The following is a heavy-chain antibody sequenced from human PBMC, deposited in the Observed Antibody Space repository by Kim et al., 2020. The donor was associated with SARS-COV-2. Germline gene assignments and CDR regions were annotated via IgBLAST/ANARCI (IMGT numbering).Heavy chain of an antibody. V-gene: IGHV4-4*02. CDR1: GGSISSSNW. CDR3: ARAPLHYYDSSGYPRWNY. CDR2: IYHSGST. Sequence: SETLSLTCAVSGGSISSSNWWSWVRQPPGKGLEWMGEIYHSGSTNYHPSLKSRVTISVDKSKNQFSLKLGSVTAADTAVYYCARAPLHYYDSSGYPRWNYWGQGTLVTVSS. D-gene: IGHD3-22*01. J-gene: IGHJ4*02.